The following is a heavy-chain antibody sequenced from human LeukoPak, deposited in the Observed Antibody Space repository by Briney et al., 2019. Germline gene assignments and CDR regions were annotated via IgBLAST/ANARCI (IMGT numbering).Heavy chain of an antibody. V-gene: IGHV4-34*01. CDR3: ARQTTGGWFDP. CDR1: GGSFSGYY. CDR2: INHSGST. J-gene: IGHJ5*02. Sequence: SETLSLTCAVYGGSFSGYYWSWIRQPPGKGLGWIGEINHSGSTNYNPSLKSRVTISVDTSKNQFSLKLSSVTAADTAVYYCARQTTGGWFDPWGQGTLVTVSS. D-gene: IGHD4-17*01.